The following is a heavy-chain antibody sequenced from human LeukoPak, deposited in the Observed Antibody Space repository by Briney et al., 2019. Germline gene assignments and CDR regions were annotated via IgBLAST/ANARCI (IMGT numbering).Heavy chain of an antibody. J-gene: IGHJ3*02. Sequence: PGGSLRLSCAPSGFTFSSYNLNWVRQAPGKGLEWVSTISSNSNYIYYADSVKGRFTISRDNAKNSLYLQVNSLRAEDTAVHYCARGLPYNDAFDIWGQGTMVTVSS. CDR3: ARGLPYNDAFDI. CDR2: ISSNSNYI. V-gene: IGHV3-21*01. D-gene: IGHD4-11*01. CDR1: GFTFSSYN.